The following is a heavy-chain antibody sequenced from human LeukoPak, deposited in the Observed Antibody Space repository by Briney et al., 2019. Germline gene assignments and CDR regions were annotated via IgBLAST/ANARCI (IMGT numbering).Heavy chain of an antibody. D-gene: IGHD5-18*01. V-gene: IGHV3-NL1*01. J-gene: IGHJ6*02. CDR2: IYSGGST. CDR1: GFTFSSYG. Sequence: QSGGSLRLSCAASGFTFSSYGMHWVRQAPGKGLEWVSVIYSGGSTYYADSVKGRFTISRDNSKNTLYLQMNSLRAEDTAVYYCALGAQLWSRYYYGMDVWGQGTTVTVSS. CDR3: ALGAQLWSRYYYGMDV.